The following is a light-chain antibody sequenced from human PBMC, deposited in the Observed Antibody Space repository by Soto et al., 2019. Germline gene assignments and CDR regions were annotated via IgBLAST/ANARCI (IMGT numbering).Light chain of an antibody. CDR1: QSVSSSH. V-gene: IGKV3-20*01. CDR3: QLYGSSPIT. Sequence: EIVLTQSPGTRSWSPGQRANLYCXXSQSVSSSHLAWYQQRLGQAPRLLMYGTSNRATGIPDRFSGSRSGTDFTLTITRLEPEDSAAYYCQLYGSSPITFGQGTRLEIK. CDR2: GTS. J-gene: IGKJ5*01.